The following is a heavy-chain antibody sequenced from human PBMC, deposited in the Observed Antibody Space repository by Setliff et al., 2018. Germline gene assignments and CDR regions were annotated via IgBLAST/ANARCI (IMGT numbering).Heavy chain of an antibody. V-gene: IGHV1-69*10. CDR1: GGTFSSYG. D-gene: IGHD4-17*01. Sequence: ASVKVSCKASGGTFSSYGISWVLQAPGQGLEWMGGIIPILGIPNYAQKFQGRVTITAEESTSTAYMELSSLRSEDTAMYYGARDHDNPYYDDGDVDLSDYYYYGRDVWGQGTTVTVSS. CDR2: IIPILGIP. J-gene: IGHJ6*02. CDR3: ARDHDNPYYDDGDVDLSDYYYYGRDV.